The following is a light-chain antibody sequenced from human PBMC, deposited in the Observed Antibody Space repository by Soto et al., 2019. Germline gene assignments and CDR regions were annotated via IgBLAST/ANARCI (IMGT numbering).Light chain of an antibody. CDR1: SSDVGGHNY. V-gene: IGLV2-8*01. Sequence: QSVLTQPPSASGSPGQSVTISCTGSSSDVGGHNYVTWYQYHPGKAPKLMIYDVFKRPSGVPERFSGSKSGNTAFLTVSGLQAEDEADYYCGSYAGGNNVVFGGGTQLTVL. J-gene: IGLJ2*01. CDR2: DVF. CDR3: GSYAGGNNVV.